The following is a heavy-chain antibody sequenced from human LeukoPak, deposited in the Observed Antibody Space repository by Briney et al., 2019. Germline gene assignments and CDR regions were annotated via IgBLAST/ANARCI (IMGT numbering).Heavy chain of an antibody. CDR3: VSGSVTTVVTEAFDI. V-gene: IGHV3-48*01. CDR1: GFTFSSYS. D-gene: IGHD4-23*01. Sequence: PGGSLRLSCAASGFTFSSYSMNWVRQAPGKGLEWVSYISSSSSTIYYADSVKGRFTISRDNAKNSLYLQMNSLRAEDTAVYYCVSGSVTTVVTEAFDIWGQGTMVTVSS. J-gene: IGHJ3*02. CDR2: ISSSSSTI.